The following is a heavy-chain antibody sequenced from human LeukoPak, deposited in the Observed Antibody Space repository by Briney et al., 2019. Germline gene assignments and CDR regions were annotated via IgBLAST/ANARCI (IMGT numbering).Heavy chain of an antibody. V-gene: IGHV3-21*01. J-gene: IGHJ6*02. D-gene: IGHD3-16*01. CDR3: ALDYVWGRDLDV. CDR1: GFTFSIYS. Sequence: PGGSLRLSCAASGFTFSIYSINWVRQAPGKGLESVSSISSSSSYIYYADSVKGRFTISRDNAKNSLYLQMNSLRAEDTAVYYCALDYVWGRDLDVWGQGTTVTVSS. CDR2: ISSSSSYI.